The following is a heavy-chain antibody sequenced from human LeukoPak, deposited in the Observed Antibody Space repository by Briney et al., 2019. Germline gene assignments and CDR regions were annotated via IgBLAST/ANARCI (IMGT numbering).Heavy chain of an antibody. Sequence: GGSLRLSCAASGFTFSSYAMSWVRQAPGKGLEWVSAVSGSGGSTYYADSVKGRFTISRDNSKNTLYLQMNSLRAEDTAVYYCATPPRTGNTHYGMDVWGQGTTVTVSS. V-gene: IGHV3-23*01. D-gene: IGHD1-1*01. J-gene: IGHJ6*02. CDR3: ATPPRTGNTHYGMDV. CDR1: GFTFSSYA. CDR2: VSGSGGST.